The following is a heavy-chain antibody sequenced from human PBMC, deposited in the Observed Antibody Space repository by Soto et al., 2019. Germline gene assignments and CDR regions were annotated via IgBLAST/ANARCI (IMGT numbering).Heavy chain of an antibody. Sequence: QVQLVESGGGVVQPGRSLRLSCAASGFTFSSYGMHWVRQAPGKGLEWVAVISYDGSNKYYADSVKGRFTISRDNSKNTLYLQMNSLRAEDTAVYYCARDPRIVVVPAAMSYWGQGNLVPVSS. D-gene: IGHD2-2*01. CDR2: ISYDGSNK. J-gene: IGHJ4*02. V-gene: IGHV3-30*03. CDR3: ARDPRIVVVPAAMSY. CDR1: GFTFSSYG.